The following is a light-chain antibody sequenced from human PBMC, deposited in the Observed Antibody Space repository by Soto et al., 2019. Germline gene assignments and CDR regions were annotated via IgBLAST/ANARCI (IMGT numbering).Light chain of an antibody. Sequence: QSALTQPRSVSGSPGQSVTISCTGTSSDVGDYNYVSWYQQHPGKAPKLLIYAVNMRPSGVPDRFSGSKSGNTASLTISGPRGEDEADSSCCSYAGIYTGVFGGGPKLTVL. CDR3: CSYAGIYTGV. J-gene: IGLJ3*02. V-gene: IGLV2-11*01. CDR2: AVN. CDR1: SSDVGDYNY.